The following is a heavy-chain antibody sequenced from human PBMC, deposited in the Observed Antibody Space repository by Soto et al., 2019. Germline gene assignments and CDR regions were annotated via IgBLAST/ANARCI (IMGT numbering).Heavy chain of an antibody. Sequence: GGSLRLSCAASGFTFSSYAMSWVRHAPGKGLEWVSAISGSGGSTYYADSVKGRFTISRDNSKNTLYLQMNSLRAEDTAVYYCAKVEGFEDFWSGYPTRYYFDYWGQGTLVTVSS. V-gene: IGHV3-23*01. CDR2: ISGSGGST. J-gene: IGHJ4*02. CDR3: AKVEGFEDFWSGYPTRYYFDY. D-gene: IGHD3-3*01. CDR1: GFTFSSYA.